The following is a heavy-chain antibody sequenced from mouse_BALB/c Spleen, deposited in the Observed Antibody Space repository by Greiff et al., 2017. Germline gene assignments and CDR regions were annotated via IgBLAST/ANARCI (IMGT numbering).Heavy chain of an antibody. CDR3: ARRGGYGYFDV. V-gene: IGHV1-14*01. CDR2: INPYNDGT. J-gene: IGHJ1*01. Sequence: EVQLQQSGPELVKPGASVKMSCKASGYSFTSYVMHWVKQKPGQGLEWIGYINPYNDGTKYNEKFKGKATLTSDKSSSTAYMELSSLTSEDSAVYYCARRGGYGYFDVWGAGTTVTVSS. CDR1: GYSFTSYV.